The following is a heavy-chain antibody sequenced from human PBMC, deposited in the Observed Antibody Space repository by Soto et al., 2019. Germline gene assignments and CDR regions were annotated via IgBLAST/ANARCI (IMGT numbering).Heavy chain of an antibody. CDR1: GGSISSSSYY. D-gene: IGHD3-22*01. CDR3: ARQIYASSGYYCAY. J-gene: IGHJ4*02. Sequence: QMQLQESGPGLVKPSETLSLTCTVSGGSISSSSYYWGWIRQPPGQGLEWLGTIYSLGNTYYNPSLKSRVTISVDKSKSQLFLKLSSVTAPDTAVYYCARQIYASSGYYCAYWGQGTLVTVSS. V-gene: IGHV4-39*01. CDR2: IYSLGNT.